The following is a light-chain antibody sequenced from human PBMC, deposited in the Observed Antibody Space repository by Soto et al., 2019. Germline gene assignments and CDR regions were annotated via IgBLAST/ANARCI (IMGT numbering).Light chain of an antibody. Sequence: QSALTQPPSASGSPGQSVTISCTGTSSDVGGYNYVSWYQQHPGKAPKLMIYEVSERPSGVPDRFSGSKSSNTASLTVSGLQAEDEADYYCSSYAGSNNFVFGTGTKLTVL. J-gene: IGLJ1*01. CDR1: SSDVGGYNY. CDR2: EVS. CDR3: SSYAGSNNFV. V-gene: IGLV2-8*01.